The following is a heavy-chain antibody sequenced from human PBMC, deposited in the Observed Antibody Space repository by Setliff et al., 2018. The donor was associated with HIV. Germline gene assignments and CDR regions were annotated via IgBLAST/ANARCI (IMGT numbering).Heavy chain of an antibody. V-gene: IGHV1-69*04. CDR1: GNTFTKYY. J-gene: IGHJ5*02. D-gene: IGHD3-10*01. Sequence: GASVKVSCKASGNTFTKYYMHWVRQAPGQGLEWMGRIIPILGIANYAQKFQGRVTITADKSTSTAYMELSSLRSEDTAVYYCARGITVDPWGQGTLVTVSS. CDR3: ARGITVDP. CDR2: IIPILGIA.